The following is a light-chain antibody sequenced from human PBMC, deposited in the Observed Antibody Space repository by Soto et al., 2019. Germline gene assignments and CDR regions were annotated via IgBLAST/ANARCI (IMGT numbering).Light chain of an antibody. CDR3: QQHNNWPIT. J-gene: IGKJ5*01. CDR2: GAS. V-gene: IGKV3-15*01. Sequence: EVVMTQSPATLSVSPGERSTLSCRASQSVSRNLAWYQQKPGQAPRLLIYGASTRATGIPARFSGSGSGTEFTLTISSLQSEDFEVYYCQQHNNWPITFGQGTRLEIK. CDR1: QSVSRN.